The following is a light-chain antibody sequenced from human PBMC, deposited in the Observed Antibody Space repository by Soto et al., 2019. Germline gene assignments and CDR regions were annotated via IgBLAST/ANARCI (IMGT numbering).Light chain of an antibody. Sequence: QAVVTQPPSVSGAPGQRVTISCTGSSSNIGAGYDVHWYQQLPGTAPKLLIYGNSNRPSGVPDRFSGSKSGTSASLAITGLRAADEADYYCQSYDFSLSGWVFGGGTKLTVL. J-gene: IGLJ3*02. V-gene: IGLV1-40*01. CDR3: QSYDFSLSGWV. CDR2: GNS. CDR1: SSNIGAGYD.